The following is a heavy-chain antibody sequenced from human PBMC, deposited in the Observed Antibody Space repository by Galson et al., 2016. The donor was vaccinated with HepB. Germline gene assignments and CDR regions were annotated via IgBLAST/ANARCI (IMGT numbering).Heavy chain of an antibody. D-gene: IGHD3-10*01. CDR2: IEYRGTS. Sequence: SETLSLTCSVSGGSVRRIGFYWGWMRQPSGKGLEWIGMIEYRGTSYYNTALQSRVSMSVDTSSNQISLNLTSVTATDTAVYFCGRDGYAYGHGTSLDTWGQGILVTVSS. CDR1: GGSVRRIGFY. CDR3: GRDGYAYGHGTSLDT. V-gene: IGHV4-39*02. J-gene: IGHJ5*02.